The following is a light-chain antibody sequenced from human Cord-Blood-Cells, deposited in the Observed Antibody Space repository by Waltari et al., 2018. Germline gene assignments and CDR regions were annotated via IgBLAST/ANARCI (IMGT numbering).Light chain of an antibody. Sequence: QSALTQPASVSGSPGQSITISCTGTSSDVGGYNYVSWYQQHPGKAPKLMIYDVSKRPSGVSNRLSGSKSGNTASLTISGIQAEDEADYYCSSYTSSSTWVFGGGTKLTVL. J-gene: IGLJ3*02. V-gene: IGLV2-14*01. CDR1: SSDVGGYNY. CDR2: DVS. CDR3: SSYTSSSTWV.